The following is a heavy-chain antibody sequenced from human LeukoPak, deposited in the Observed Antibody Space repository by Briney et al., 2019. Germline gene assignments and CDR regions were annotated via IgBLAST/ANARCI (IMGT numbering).Heavy chain of an antibody. J-gene: IGHJ3*02. V-gene: IGHV1-18*01. CDR1: GYTFTSYG. CDR3: ATAYNYGRDAFDI. D-gene: IGHD5-18*01. Sequence: ASVKVSCKTSGYTFTSYGVNWVRQAPGQGLEWVGWISAYNGDTKYAQNLQGRVTMTTDTSTSTAYLELRSLRSDDTAVYYCATAYNYGRDAFDIWGQGTMVTVSS. CDR2: ISAYNGDT.